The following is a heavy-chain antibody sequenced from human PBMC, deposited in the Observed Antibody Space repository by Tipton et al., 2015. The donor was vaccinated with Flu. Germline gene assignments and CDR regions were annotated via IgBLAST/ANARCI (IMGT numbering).Heavy chain of an antibody. CDR3: AREGMVGYYYGMDV. J-gene: IGHJ6*02. CDR1: GGSISSYY. Sequence: TLSLTCTVSGGSISSYYWSWIRQPAGKGLEWIGRIYTSGSTNYNPSLKSRVTMSVDTSKNQFSLKLSSVTAADTAVYYCAREGMVGYYYGMDVWGQGTTVTVSS. CDR2: IYTSGST. D-gene: IGHD3-10*01. V-gene: IGHV4-4*07.